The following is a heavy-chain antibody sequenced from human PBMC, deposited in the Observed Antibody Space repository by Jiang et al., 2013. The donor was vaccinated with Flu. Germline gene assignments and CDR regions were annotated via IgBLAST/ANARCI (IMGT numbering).Heavy chain of an antibody. CDR3: ARGSSGFH. J-gene: IGHJ4*02. V-gene: IGHV4-59*09. D-gene: IGHD6-19*01. Sequence: KSRVTISVDTSKNQFSLKLSSVTAADTAVYYCARGSSGFHWGQGTLVTVSS.